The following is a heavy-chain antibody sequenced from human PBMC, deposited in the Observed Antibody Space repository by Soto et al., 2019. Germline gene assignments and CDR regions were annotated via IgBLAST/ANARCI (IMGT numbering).Heavy chain of an antibody. Sequence: QVQLVQSGAEVKKPGSSVKVSCKASGGTFSRYAISWVRQAPGQGLEWMGGIIPIFGTANYAQKFQGRVTITADESTSTAYMELSSLRSEDTAMYYCAGVFTDEKSKYYFDYWGQGTLVTVSS. CDR1: GGTFSRYA. V-gene: IGHV1-69*01. CDR2: IIPIFGTA. J-gene: IGHJ4*02. CDR3: AGVFTDEKSKYYFDY. D-gene: IGHD2-8*02.